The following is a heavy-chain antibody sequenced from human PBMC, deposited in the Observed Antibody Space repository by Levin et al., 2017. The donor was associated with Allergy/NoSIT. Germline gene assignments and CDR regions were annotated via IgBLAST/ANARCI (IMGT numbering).Heavy chain of an antibody. CDR1: GFTFSSYA. Sequence: GGSLRLSCAASGFTFSSYAMSWVRQAPGKGLEWVSAISGSGGSTYYADSVKGRFTISRDNSKNTLYLQMNSLRAEDTAVYYCAKDKAKGNRYSSSEIDYWGQGTLVTVSS. CDR2: ISGSGGST. V-gene: IGHV3-23*01. CDR3: AKDKAKGNRYSSSEIDY. D-gene: IGHD6-13*01. J-gene: IGHJ4*02.